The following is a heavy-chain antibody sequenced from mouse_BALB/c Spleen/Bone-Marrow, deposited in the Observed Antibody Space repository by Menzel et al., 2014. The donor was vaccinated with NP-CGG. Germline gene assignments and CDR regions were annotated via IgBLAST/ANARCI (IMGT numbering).Heavy chain of an antibody. CDR3: GRGNYDYDSWFGY. V-gene: IGHV1-37*01. Sequence: VQLQQSGPELVKPGASVKISCKASGYSFTGYFMNWMKQSHGKSLEWIGRINPYNGDPFYNQKFKGKATLTVDKSSSTAHMELLSLTSEDSAVYYCGRGNYDYDSWFGYWGQGTLVTASA. D-gene: IGHD2-4*01. J-gene: IGHJ3*01. CDR2: INPYNGDP. CDR1: GYSFTGYF.